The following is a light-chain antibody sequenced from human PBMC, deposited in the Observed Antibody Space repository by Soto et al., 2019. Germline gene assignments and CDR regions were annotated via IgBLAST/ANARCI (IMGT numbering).Light chain of an antibody. V-gene: IGKV1-5*01. CDR1: QTIATS. CDR3: QQYDNLRFT. CDR2: DAF. J-gene: IGKJ2*01. Sequence: DIQMTQSPSTLSASAGDRVTITCRASQTIATSLAWYRQKPGKAPNLVIFDAFTLASGVPSRFSGSGSGTEFILTINGLQPDDSATYYCQQYDNLRFTFGQGTHLEI.